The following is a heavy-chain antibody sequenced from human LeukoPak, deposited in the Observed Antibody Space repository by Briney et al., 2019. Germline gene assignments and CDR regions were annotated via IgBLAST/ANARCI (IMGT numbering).Heavy chain of an antibody. J-gene: IGHJ4*02. CDR3: ARGYGSGSYSYNY. CDR2: INPNSGGT. CDR1: GYTFTGYY. Sequence: ASLKDCCEAAGYTFTGYYMHLERQAPGQGLEWMGWINPNSGGTNYAQKFQGRVTMTRDTSISTAYMELSRLRSDDTAVYYCARGYGSGSYSYNYWGQGTLVTVSS. D-gene: IGHD3-10*01. V-gene: IGHV1-2*02.